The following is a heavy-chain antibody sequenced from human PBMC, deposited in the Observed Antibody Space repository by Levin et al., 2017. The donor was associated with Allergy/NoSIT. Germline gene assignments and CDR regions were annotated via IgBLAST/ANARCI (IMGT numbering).Heavy chain of an antibody. Sequence: GESLKISCAASGFTFSNNWMHWLRRAPGKGLVWVARINPGGSTTNYADSVKGRFTISRDDAKNTLYLQMDSLRAEDTAVYYCAKEHDGSSGLDFDYWGQGTLVTVAS. D-gene: IGHD6-19*01. CDR1: GFTFSNNW. J-gene: IGHJ4*02. V-gene: IGHV3-74*01. CDR3: AKEHDGSSGLDFDY. CDR2: INPGGSTT.